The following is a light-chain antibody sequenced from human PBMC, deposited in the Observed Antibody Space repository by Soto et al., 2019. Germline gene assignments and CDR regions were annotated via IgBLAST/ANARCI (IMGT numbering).Light chain of an antibody. CDR3: SSYTSSSTPWV. V-gene: IGLV2-14*01. CDR2: EVS. Sequence: QSVLTQPASVSGSPGQSITISCTGTSSDVGGYNYVSWYQQHPGKAPKLMIYEVSNRPSGVSNRFSGSKSGNTASLTISGLQAEDEAHYYCSSYTSSSTPWVFGGGTKVTVL. J-gene: IGLJ3*02. CDR1: SSDVGGYNY.